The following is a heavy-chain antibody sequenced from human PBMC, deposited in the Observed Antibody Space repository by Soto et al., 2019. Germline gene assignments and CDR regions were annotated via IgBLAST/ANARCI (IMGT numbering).Heavy chain of an antibody. CDR3: ARGLVVVVAADAFDI. CDR2: INHSGST. D-gene: IGHD2-15*01. Sequence: QVQLQQWGAGLLKPSETLSLTCAVYGGSFSGYYWSWIRQPPGKGLEWIGEINHSGSTNYNPSLKSRVTISVDTSKNQFSLKLSSVTAADTAVYYCARGLVVVVAADAFDIWGQGTMVTVSS. J-gene: IGHJ3*02. V-gene: IGHV4-34*01. CDR1: GGSFSGYY.